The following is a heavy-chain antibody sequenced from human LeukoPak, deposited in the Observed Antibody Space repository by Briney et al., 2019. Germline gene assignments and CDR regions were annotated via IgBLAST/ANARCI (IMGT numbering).Heavy chain of an antibody. D-gene: IGHD3-22*01. CDR2: IYYSGST. Sequence: PSETLSLTCTVSGGSISSYYWSWIRQPPGKGLEWIGYIYYSGSTYYNPSLKSRVTISVDTSKNQFSLKLSSVTAADTAVYYCARDRRGYYDSSGYYYRRPYYYYYGMDVWGQGTTVTVSS. V-gene: IGHV4-59*01. CDR3: ARDRRGYYDSSGYYYRRPYYYYYGMDV. J-gene: IGHJ6*02. CDR1: GGSISSYY.